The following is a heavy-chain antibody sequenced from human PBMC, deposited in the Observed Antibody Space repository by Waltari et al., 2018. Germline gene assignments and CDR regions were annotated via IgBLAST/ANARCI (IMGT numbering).Heavy chain of an antibody. CDR3: ARLMGRDY. CDR2: IYHSGST. V-gene: IGHV4-38-2*01. D-gene: IGHD1-26*01. J-gene: IGHJ4*02. Sequence: QVQLQESGPGLVKPSETLSLTCAVSGYSISSGYYWGWIRQPPGKGLEWIGSIYHSGSTYCNPSLKSRVTISVDTSKNQFSLKLSSVTAADTAVYYCARLMGRDYWGQGTLVTVSS. CDR1: GYSISSGYY.